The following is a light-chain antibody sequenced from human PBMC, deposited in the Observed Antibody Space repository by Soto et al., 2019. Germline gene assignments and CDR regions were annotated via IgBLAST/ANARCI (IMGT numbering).Light chain of an antibody. Sequence: IVMTQSAGTLSLSPGERATLSCRASQSVSSNLAWYQHKPGQAPRLLTYGASTRATGIPARFSGSGYGTEFNLTISSLQTEDFAVYYCQQYYNWPRTFGQGTKVDIK. V-gene: IGKV3-15*01. CDR1: QSVSSN. CDR3: QQYYNWPRT. CDR2: GAS. J-gene: IGKJ1*01.